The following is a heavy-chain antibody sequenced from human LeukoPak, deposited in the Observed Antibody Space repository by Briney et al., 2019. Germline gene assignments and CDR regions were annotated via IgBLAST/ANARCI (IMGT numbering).Heavy chain of an antibody. CDR1: GFTFNQYG. CDR3: ARRGYPYYYYMDV. Sequence: GGSLRPSCAASGFTFNQYGMSWVRQAPGKGLEWVSSLSWNGGDTRYADSVKDRFTISRDNAKKSLYLQMDSLRVEDTALYYCARRGYPYYYYMDVWGTGTTVTVSS. V-gene: IGHV3-20*04. J-gene: IGHJ6*03. D-gene: IGHD3-16*02. CDR2: LSWNGGDT.